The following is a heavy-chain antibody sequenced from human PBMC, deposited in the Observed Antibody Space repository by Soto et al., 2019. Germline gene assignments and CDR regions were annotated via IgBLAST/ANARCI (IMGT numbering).Heavy chain of an antibody. J-gene: IGHJ4*02. Sequence: PGGSLRLSCAASGFTFSSYWMHWVRQAPGKGLVWVSRINSDGSSTSYADSVKGRFTISRDNAKNTLYLQMNGLRAEDAAVYYCARDSWGYGGNSDYWGQGALVTVSS. CDR1: GFTFSSYW. CDR3: ARDSWGYGGNSDY. D-gene: IGHD4-17*01. CDR2: INSDGSST. V-gene: IGHV3-74*01.